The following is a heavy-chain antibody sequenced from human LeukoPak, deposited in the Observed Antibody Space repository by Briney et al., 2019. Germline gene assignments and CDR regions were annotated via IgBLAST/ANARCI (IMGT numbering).Heavy chain of an antibody. CDR1: GFTFSSCW. CDR2: IKQDGSEK. J-gene: IGHJ6*03. V-gene: IGHV3-7*01. D-gene: IGHD2-15*01. CDR3: ATIAGPNYYYYYYMDV. Sequence: GGSLGLSCAASGFTFSSCWMSWVRQAPGKGLEWVANIKQDGSEKHYVDSVKGRFTISRDNAKNSLYLQMNSLRAEDTAVYYCATIAGPNYYYYYYMDVWGKGTTVTVSS.